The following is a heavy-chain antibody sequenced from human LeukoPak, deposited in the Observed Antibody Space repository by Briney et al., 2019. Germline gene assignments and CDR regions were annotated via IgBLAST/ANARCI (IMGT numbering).Heavy chain of an antibody. Sequence: GGSLRLSCAASGFTVSSNYMSWVRQAPGKGLEWVSVIYSGGSTYYADSVKGRFTISRDNAKNSLYLQMNSLRAEDTALYYCATLGGNSGRDDYWGQGTLVTVSS. CDR1: GFTVSSNY. CDR3: ATLGGNSGRDDY. V-gene: IGHV3-53*05. D-gene: IGHD4-23*01. J-gene: IGHJ4*02. CDR2: IYSGGST.